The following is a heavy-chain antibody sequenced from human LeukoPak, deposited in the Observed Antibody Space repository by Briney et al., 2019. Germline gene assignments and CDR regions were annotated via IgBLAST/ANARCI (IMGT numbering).Heavy chain of an antibody. Sequence: SVKVSCKASGYTFTSYDINWVRQATGQGLEWMGGIIPIFGTANYAQKFQGRVTITADKSTSTAYTELSSLRSEDTAVYYCARDAGVDIVATTRLDYWGQGTLVTVSS. CDR2: IIPIFGTA. V-gene: IGHV1-69*06. J-gene: IGHJ4*02. CDR1: GYTFTSYD. D-gene: IGHD5-12*01. CDR3: ARDAGVDIVATTRLDY.